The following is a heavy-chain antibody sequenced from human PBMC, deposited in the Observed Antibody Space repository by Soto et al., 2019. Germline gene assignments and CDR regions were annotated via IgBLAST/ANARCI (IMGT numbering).Heavy chain of an antibody. D-gene: IGHD1-26*01. CDR2: ISAYNGNT. Sequence: ASVKVSCKASGYTFTSYGISWVRQAPGRGLEWMGWISAYNGNTNYAQKLQGRVTMTTDTYTSTAYMELRSLRSDDTAVYYCARAPYSGSYYYYYGMDVWGQGTTVTVSS. J-gene: IGHJ6*02. CDR3: ARAPYSGSYYYYYGMDV. V-gene: IGHV1-18*01. CDR1: GYTFTSYG.